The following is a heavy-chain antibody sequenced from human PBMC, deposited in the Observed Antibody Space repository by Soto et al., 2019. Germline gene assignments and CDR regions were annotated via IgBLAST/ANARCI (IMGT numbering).Heavy chain of an antibody. J-gene: IGHJ5*02. Sequence: QVQLVESGGGVVQPGRSLRLSCAASGFTFSSYGMHWVRQAPGKGLEWVAVISYDGSNKYYADSVKGRFTISRDNSKNTLYLPMNSLRAEDTAVYYCAKDASPGGGDWGWFDPWGQGTLVTVSS. V-gene: IGHV3-30*18. D-gene: IGHD2-21*02. CDR1: GFTFSSYG. CDR3: AKDASPGGGDWGWFDP. CDR2: ISYDGSNK.